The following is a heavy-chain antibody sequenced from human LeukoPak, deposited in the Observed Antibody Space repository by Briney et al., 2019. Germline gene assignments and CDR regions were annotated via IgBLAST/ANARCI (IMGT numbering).Heavy chain of an antibody. J-gene: IGHJ4*02. CDR3: ARAASRQLLYRGLYLRY. CDR1: GGSFSGYY. V-gene: IGHV4-34*01. CDR2: INHSGST. D-gene: IGHD2-2*02. Sequence: SETLSLTCAVYGGSFSGYYWSWIRQPPGKRLEWIVEINHSGSTNYNPSLKSRVTISVDTSKNQFSLKLSSVTAADTAVYYCARAASRQLLYRGLYLRYWGQGTLVTVSS.